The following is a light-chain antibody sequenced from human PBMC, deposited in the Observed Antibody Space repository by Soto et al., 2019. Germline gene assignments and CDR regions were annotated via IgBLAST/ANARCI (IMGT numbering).Light chain of an antibody. CDR1: SSDVGGYYY. V-gene: IGLV2-8*01. CDR3: SSYAVTNTPYV. Sequence: QSVLTQPPSASGSPGQSVTISCTGTSSDVGGYYYVSWYQQHPGKAPKLMIYEVSKRPSGVPDRFSGSKSGNTASLTVSGLQAEDEADYYCSSYAVTNTPYVFGTGTKLTVL. J-gene: IGLJ1*01. CDR2: EVS.